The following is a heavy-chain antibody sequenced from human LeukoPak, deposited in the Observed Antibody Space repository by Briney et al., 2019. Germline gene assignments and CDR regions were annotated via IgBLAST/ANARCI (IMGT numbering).Heavy chain of an antibody. CDR3: ARSGSGSYYSLNYYYYMDV. CDR2: IYYSGST. J-gene: IGHJ6*03. V-gene: IGHV4-39*01. CDR1: GGSISSSSYY. Sequence: SETLSLTCTVSGGSISSSSYYWGWIRQPPGKGLEWIGSIYYSGSTYYNPSLKSRVTISVDTSKNQFSLKLSSVTAADTAVYYCARSGSGSYYSLNYYYYMDVWGKGTTVTISS. D-gene: IGHD3-10*01.